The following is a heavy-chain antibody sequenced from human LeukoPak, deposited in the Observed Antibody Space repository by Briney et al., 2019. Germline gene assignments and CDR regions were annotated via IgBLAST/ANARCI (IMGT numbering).Heavy chain of an antibody. CDR3: ARVIGALDAFDI. CDR2: INPNSGGT. Sequence: ASVKVSCKASGYTFTGYYMHWVRQAPGQGLEWMGWINPNSGGTNYAQKFQGRVTMTRDTSFSTAYMELSRLRSDDTAVYYCARVIGALDAFDIWGQGTMVTVSS. CDR1: GYTFTGYY. J-gene: IGHJ3*02. V-gene: IGHV1-2*02. D-gene: IGHD1-26*01.